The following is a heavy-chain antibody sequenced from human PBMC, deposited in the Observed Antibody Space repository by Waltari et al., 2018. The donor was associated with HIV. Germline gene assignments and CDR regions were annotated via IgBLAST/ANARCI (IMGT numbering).Heavy chain of an antibody. CDR3: ASARETMGVDFDS. Sequence: QVQLVQSGAEVKKPGSSVKVSCKASGGAFVSHTFNWVRQAPGQGLEWKGRAIPMFGTANYARKFQGSVTITADKSTTTADMELNGLRIDDTAVYYCASARETMGVDFDSWGQGTLVTVS. D-gene: IGHD3-10*01. V-gene: IGHV1-69*08. CDR2: AIPMFGTA. J-gene: IGHJ5*01. CDR1: GGAFVSHT.